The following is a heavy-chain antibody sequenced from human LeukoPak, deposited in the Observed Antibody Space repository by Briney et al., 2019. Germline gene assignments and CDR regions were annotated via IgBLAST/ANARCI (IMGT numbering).Heavy chain of an antibody. CDR1: GGSISSYY. D-gene: IGHD3-22*01. CDR2: IYTSGST. CDR3: ARDHSYYDSSGHSDP. V-gene: IGHV4-4*07. Sequence: SETLSLTCSVSGGSISSYYWSWIRQPAGKGLEWIGRIYTSGSTNYNPSLKSRVTMPVDTSKNQFTLKLSSVNAADTAVYYCARDHSYYDSSGHSDPWGQGTLVTVSS. J-gene: IGHJ5*02.